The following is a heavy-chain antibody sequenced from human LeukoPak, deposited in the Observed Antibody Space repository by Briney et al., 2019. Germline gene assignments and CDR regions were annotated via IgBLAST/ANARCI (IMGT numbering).Heavy chain of an antibody. D-gene: IGHD5-18*01. CDR3: ARGGNSGTAFDY. V-gene: IGHV3-21*01. J-gene: IGHJ4*02. CDR1: GFTFSSYS. CDR2: ISSSSSYI. Sequence: PGGSLRLSCAASGFTFSSYSMNWVRQAPGKGLEWVSSISSSSSYIYYADSVKGRFTISRDNAKNSLYLQMNSLRAEDTAVYYCARGGNSGTAFDYWGQGTLVTVSS.